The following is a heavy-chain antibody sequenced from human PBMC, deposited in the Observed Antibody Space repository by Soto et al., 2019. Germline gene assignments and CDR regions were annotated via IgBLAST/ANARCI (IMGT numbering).Heavy chain of an antibody. CDR1: RGTFLEYL. CDR2: FVPIFAIA. J-gene: IGHJ4*01. D-gene: IGHD1-26*01. Sequence: VQVSLQCSRGTFLEYLLSALRPPGGKGLEWMGGFVPIFAIAYYPQKFQGRFTITADDSTSTAFLELSSLRSEDTAIYYCATDIRLRRGAKRSGYCIDYWGQGTLVTVSS. V-gene: IGHV1-69*13. CDR3: ATDIRLRRGAKRSGYCIDY.